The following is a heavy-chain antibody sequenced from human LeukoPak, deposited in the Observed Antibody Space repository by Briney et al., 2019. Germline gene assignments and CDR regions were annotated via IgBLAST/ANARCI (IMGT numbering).Heavy chain of an antibody. CDR1: GGSISSSSYY. CDR3: ARVLVGVSGRYFNYGMDV. Sequence: KPSETLSLTCPVSGGSISSSSYYWGWIRQPPGKGLEWIGYIYYSGSTNYNPSLKSRVTISVDTSKNQFSLKLSSVTAADTAVYYCARVLVGVSGRYFNYGMDVWGQGTTVTVSS. CDR2: IYYSGST. V-gene: IGHV4-61*05. D-gene: IGHD2-15*01. J-gene: IGHJ6*02.